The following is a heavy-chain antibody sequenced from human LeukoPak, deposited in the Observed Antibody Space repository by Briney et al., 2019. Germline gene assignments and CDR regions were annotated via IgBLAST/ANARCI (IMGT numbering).Heavy chain of an antibody. CDR2: ISYEGSNK. D-gene: IGHD2-2*01. CDR3: ARGGGVVVPAAPAGY. V-gene: IGHV3-30*01. J-gene: IGHJ4*02. Sequence: GRSLRLSRAASLFTFSIYAMHWVRPAPGKGREWVAVISYEGSNKYYADSLKGRFTLSRDNSKNTLYLQMNSLRAEDTAVYYCARGGGVVVPAAPAGYWGQGTLVTVSS. CDR1: LFTFSIYA.